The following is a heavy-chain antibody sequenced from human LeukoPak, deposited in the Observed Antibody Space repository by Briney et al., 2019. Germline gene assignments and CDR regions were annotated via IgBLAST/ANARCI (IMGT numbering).Heavy chain of an antibody. J-gene: IGHJ4*02. D-gene: IGHD3-10*01. Sequence: PSETLSLTCTVSGGSISSGGYYWSWIRQHPGKGLEWIWYIYYSGSTYYNPSLKSRVTISVDTSKNQFSLKLSSVTAADTAVYYCAREVNYGSGPNALYFDYWGQGTLVTVSS. V-gene: IGHV4-31*03. CDR3: AREVNYGSGPNALYFDY. CDR2: IYYSGST. CDR1: GGSISSGGYY.